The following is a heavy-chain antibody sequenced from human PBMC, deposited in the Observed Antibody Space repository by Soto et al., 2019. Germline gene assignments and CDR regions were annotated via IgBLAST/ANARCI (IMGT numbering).Heavy chain of an antibody. V-gene: IGHV4-4*02. CDR1: GGSVRAPDW. CDR3: ARVRQGCSANNCYFDP. CDR2: VHISGHS. Sequence: QVHLQESGPGLMASSGSLSLTCTLSGGSVRAPDWWNWVRQSPDKGLEWIAEVHISGHSNYNPSLRSRVSVSIDSSKNQFYLNLNSVTAADTAIYYCARVRQGCSANNCYFDPWGQGTQVTISS. D-gene: IGHD1-1*01. J-gene: IGHJ5*01.